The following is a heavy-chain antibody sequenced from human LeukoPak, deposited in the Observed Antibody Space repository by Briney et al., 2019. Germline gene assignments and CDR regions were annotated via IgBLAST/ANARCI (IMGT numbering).Heavy chain of an antibody. CDR1: VFTFGDYA. Sequence: GGSLRLSCTASVFTFGDYAMRWFRQAPGKGLEWVGFIRSKAYGGTTEYAASVKGRFTISRDDSKSIAYLQMKSLKTEGTVVYYCTKYSSGWYWGQGTLVTVSS. J-gene: IGHJ4*02. CDR3: TKYSSGWY. V-gene: IGHV3-49*03. CDR2: IRSKAYGGTT. D-gene: IGHD6-19*01.